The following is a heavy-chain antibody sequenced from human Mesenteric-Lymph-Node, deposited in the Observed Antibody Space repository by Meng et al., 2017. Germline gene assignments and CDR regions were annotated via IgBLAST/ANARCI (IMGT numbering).Heavy chain of an antibody. CDR1: GGSISCSSYY. J-gene: IGHJ4*02. CDR2: MYYRGST. CDR3: ASQTTVGFSYFDY. D-gene: IGHD4-23*01. V-gene: IGHV4-39*07. Sequence: SETLSLTCTVSGGSISCSSYYWGWIRQPPGKGLEWIGSMYYRGSTYYNPSLKSRVTISVDESKNQLSLKLRSVTAADTAVYYCASQTTVGFSYFDYWGQGKLVNGAS.